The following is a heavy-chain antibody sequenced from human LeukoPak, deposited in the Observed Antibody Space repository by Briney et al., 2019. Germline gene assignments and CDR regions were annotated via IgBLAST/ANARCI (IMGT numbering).Heavy chain of an antibody. CDR2: ISGSDATT. CDR1: GFTLSIYA. V-gene: IGHV3-23*01. D-gene: IGHD2-15*01. Sequence: PGGSLRLSCAASGFTLSIYAMSWVRQAPGKGLEWVSAISGSDATTYYADSVKGRFTISRDNSKNTLYLQMNSLRAEDTAVYYCASSVGGGGFHSPFDYWGQGTLVTVSS. CDR3: ASSVGGGGFHSPFDY. J-gene: IGHJ4*02.